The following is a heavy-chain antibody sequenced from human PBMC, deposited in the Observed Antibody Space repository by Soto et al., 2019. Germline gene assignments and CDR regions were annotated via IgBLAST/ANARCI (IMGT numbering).Heavy chain of an antibody. CDR1: GFRFSYFG. V-gene: IGHV3-30*03. D-gene: IGHD2-15*01. CDR3: ARVGYCSGGSCYRGNYFDY. Sequence: PGGSLRLSCAASGFRFSYFGMHWVRQAPGKGLEWVAFISYDSINKYYVDSVKGRFTIFRDNSKNIVFLQMDSLRSEDTAVYYCARVGYCSGGSCYRGNYFDYWGQGTLVTVSS. J-gene: IGHJ4*02. CDR2: ISYDSINK.